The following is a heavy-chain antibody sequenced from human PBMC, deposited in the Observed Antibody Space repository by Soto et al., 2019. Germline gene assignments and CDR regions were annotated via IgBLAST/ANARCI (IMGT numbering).Heavy chain of an antibody. CDR1: GFTFSSYD. CDR2: ISVTGSGT. Sequence: EVQLLESGGGLVQPGGSLGLSCAASGFTFSSYDMSWVRHARGKGLEYVSSISVTGSGTYYADSLKGRFTISRDNSKNTLYLQMNSLRVEHMAVYYCARITATKSRDYWGQGTLVTVSS. J-gene: IGHJ4*02. CDR3: ARITATKSRDY. D-gene: IGHD4-17*01. V-gene: IGHV3-23*01.